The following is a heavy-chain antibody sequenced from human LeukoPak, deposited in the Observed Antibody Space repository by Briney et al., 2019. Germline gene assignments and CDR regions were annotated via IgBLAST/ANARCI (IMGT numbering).Heavy chain of an antibody. CDR2: IYYSGTT. J-gene: IGHJ4*02. V-gene: IGHV4-59*01. CDR1: GGSINNYY. Sequence: SETLSLTCTVSGGSINNYYWNWIRQPPGEGLEWIGYIYYSGTTNYNPSLKSRVTLSVDTSKNQFSLRLSSVTAADTAVYYCARVPSYSSSWYFDYWGQGTLVTVSS. D-gene: IGHD6-13*01. CDR3: ARVPSYSSSWYFDY.